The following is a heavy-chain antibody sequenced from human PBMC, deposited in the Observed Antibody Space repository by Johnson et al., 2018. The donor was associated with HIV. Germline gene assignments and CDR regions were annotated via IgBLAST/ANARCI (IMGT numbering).Heavy chain of an antibody. Sequence: VQLVESGGGLVQPGGSLRLSCAASGLTFSGSAMHWVRQASGKGLEWVGRIRNKANTYATAYAASVKGRFTISRDDLTNTAYLQMNSLTTEDTAVYFWARGGQQLAVPFDIWGQGTLVTVSS. V-gene: IGHV3-73*01. CDR2: IRNKANTYAT. CDR1: GLTFSGSA. D-gene: IGHD6-13*01. CDR3: ARGGQQLAVPFDI. J-gene: IGHJ3*02.